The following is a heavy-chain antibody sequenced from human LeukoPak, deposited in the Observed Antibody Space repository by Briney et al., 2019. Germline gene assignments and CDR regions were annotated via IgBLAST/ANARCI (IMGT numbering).Heavy chain of an antibody. CDR3: AKKVVVGATSPYSDFQD. CDR1: GFTFSSYA. D-gene: IGHD1-26*01. J-gene: IGHJ1*01. V-gene: IGHV3-23*01. Sequence: GGSLRLSCVASGFTFSSYAMSWVRQAPGKGLEWVPAISGSGVTTHYAGSVKGRFSISRDNSKNTLYLQMNSLRVEDTALYYCAKKVVVGATSPYSDFQDWGQGTLVTVSS. CDR2: ISGSGVTT.